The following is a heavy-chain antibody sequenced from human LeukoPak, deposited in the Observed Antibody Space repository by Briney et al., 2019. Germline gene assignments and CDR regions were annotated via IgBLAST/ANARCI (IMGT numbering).Heavy chain of an antibody. Sequence: GGSLRLSCAASGFTFSDYYMTWIRQAPGKGLEWVSYISSSSSYTNYADCVKGRFTISRDNAKNSLYLQMNSLRAEDTAVYYCARGRDYAFDLWGQGTKVTVSS. CDR1: GFTFSDYY. CDR2: ISSSSSYT. D-gene: IGHD4-11*01. J-gene: IGHJ3*01. CDR3: ARGRDYAFDL. V-gene: IGHV3-11*06.